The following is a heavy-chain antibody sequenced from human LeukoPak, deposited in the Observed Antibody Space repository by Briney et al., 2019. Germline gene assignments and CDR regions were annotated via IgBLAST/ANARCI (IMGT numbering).Heavy chain of an antibody. V-gene: IGHV3-21*01. CDR3: AVQGLRYFSRY. CDR1: GFTFSSYS. Sequence: GGSLRLSCAASGFTFSSYSMNWVRQAPGKGLEWVSSISSSSSYIYYADSVKGRFTVSRDNAKNSLYLQMNSLRAEDTAVYYCAVQGLRYFSRYWGQGTLVTVSS. D-gene: IGHD3-9*01. J-gene: IGHJ4*02. CDR2: ISSSSSYI.